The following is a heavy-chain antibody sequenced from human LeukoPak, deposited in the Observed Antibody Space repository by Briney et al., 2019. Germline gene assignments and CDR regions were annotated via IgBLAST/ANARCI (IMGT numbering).Heavy chain of an antibody. CDR2: IKYDGSEK. V-gene: IGHV3-7*01. CDR1: GFSFSYYW. CDR3: ARGEVVGTTTGVDY. D-gene: IGHD1-26*01. Sequence: GGSLRLSCAASGFSFSYYWMTWVRQSPRKGLEWVANIKYDGSEKHYVESVKGRFTISRDNAKNSLYLQMNSLRAEDTAVYYCARGEVVGTTTGVDYWGQGTLVTVSS. J-gene: IGHJ4*02.